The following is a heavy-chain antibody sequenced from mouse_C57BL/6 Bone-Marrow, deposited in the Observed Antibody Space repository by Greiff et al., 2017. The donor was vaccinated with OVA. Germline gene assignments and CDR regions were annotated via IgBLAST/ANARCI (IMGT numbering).Heavy chain of an antibody. D-gene: IGHD4-1*01. J-gene: IGHJ1*03. V-gene: IGHV1-22*01. CDR3: ARWGLGRGYFDV. CDR2: INPNNGGT. Sequence: VQLQQSGPELVKPGASVKMSCKASGYTFTDYNMHWVKQSHGKSLEWIGYINPNNGGTSYNQKFKGKATLTVNKSSSTAYMELRSLTSEDSAVYYCARWGLGRGYFDVWGTGTTVTVSS. CDR1: GYTFTDYN.